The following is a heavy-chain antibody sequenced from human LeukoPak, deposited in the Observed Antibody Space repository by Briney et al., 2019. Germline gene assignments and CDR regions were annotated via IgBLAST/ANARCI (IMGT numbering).Heavy chain of an antibody. J-gene: IGHJ6*03. V-gene: IGHV3-66*02. D-gene: IGHD3-22*01. Sequence: GGSLRLSCAASGFTVSSNYMSWVRQAPGKGLEWVSVIYSGGSTYCADSVKGRFTISRDNSKNTLYLQMNSLRAEDTAVYYCARDVDYYDSSGNNYYYYMDVWGQGTTVTVSS. CDR1: GFTVSSNY. CDR2: IYSGGST. CDR3: ARDVDYYDSSGNNYYYYMDV.